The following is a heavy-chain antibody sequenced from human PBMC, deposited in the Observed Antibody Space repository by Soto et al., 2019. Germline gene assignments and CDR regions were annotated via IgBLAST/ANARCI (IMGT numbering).Heavy chain of an antibody. V-gene: IGHV4-59*01. J-gene: IGHJ6*02. CDR2: MYNTGST. CDR3: ARDLWGYCGTDCYPLDV. CDR1: GGSISGYY. D-gene: IGHD2-21*02. Sequence: PSETLSHTCTFSGGSISGYYWSWIRQPTGKGLEWIGYMYNTGSTVYNPSFKSRVTISVDTSKNQFSPKLNSVTAADAAVYYCARDLWGYCGTDCYPLDVWGQGTTVTVS.